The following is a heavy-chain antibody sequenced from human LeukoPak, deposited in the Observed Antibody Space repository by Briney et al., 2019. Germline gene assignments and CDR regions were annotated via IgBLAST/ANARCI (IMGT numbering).Heavy chain of an antibody. V-gene: IGHV1-69*13. J-gene: IGHJ6*03. D-gene: IGHD6-13*01. CDR1: GGTFSSYA. CDR3: ARAIASTGTQYSYYYYMDV. CDR2: IIPIFGTA. Sequence: SVKVSCKASGGTFSSYAISWVRQAPGQGLEWMGGIIPIFGTANYAQKFQGRVTITADESTSTAYMELRSLRSDDTAVYYCARAIASTGTQYSYYYYMDVWGKGTTVTVSS.